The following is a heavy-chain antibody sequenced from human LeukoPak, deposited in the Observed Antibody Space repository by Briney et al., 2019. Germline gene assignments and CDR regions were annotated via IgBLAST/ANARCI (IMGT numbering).Heavy chain of an antibody. CDR3: ARDLLRGYYDSSGYP. V-gene: IGHV1-69*13. CDR2: IIPIFGTA. J-gene: IGHJ5*02. CDR1: GGTFSSYA. D-gene: IGHD3-22*01. Sequence: ASVKVSCKVSGGTFSSYAISWVRQAPGQGLEWMGGIIPIFGTANYAQKFQGRVTITADESTSTAYMELSSLRSEDTAVYYCARDLLRGYYDSSGYPWGQGTLVTVSS.